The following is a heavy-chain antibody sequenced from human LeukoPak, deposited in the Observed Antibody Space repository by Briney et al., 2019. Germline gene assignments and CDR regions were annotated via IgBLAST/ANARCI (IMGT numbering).Heavy chain of an antibody. CDR1: GYSSTSYW. D-gene: IGHD2-15*01. CDR3: AILPNPNWFDP. CDR2: IYPGDSDT. J-gene: IGHJ5*02. Sequence: GGSLRLSCKGSGYSSTSYWIGWVRQMPGKGLEWMGIIYPGDSDTRYSPSFQGQVTISADKSISTAYLQWSSLKASDTAMYYCAILPNPNWFDPWGQGTLVTVSS. V-gene: IGHV5-51*01.